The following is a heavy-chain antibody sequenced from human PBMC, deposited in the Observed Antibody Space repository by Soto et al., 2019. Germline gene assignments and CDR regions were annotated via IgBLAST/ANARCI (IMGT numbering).Heavy chain of an antibody. CDR1: GFTFSTYA. Sequence: GGSLRLSCAASGFTFSTYAMSWVRQAPGKGLEWVSTINTSGGSTYYADSVKGRFTISRDNSKNTLYLQMNSLRPEDTAVYYCARTSAAGKYYYGMDVWGQGTTVTVSS. CDR2: INTSGGST. V-gene: IGHV3-23*01. CDR3: ARTSAAGKYYYGMDV. D-gene: IGHD6-13*01. J-gene: IGHJ6*02.